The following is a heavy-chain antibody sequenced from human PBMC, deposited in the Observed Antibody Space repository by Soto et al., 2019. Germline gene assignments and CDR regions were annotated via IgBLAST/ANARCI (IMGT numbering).Heavy chain of an antibody. V-gene: IGHV1-3*01. Sequence: GASVKVSCKASGYTFTSYAMHWVRQAPGQRLEWMGWINAGNGNTKYSQEFQGRVTITRDTSASTAYMELSSLRSEDTAVYYCARSGRSWTLLPFDYWGQGTLVTVSS. CDR3: ARSGRSWTLLPFDY. J-gene: IGHJ4*02. CDR1: GYTFTSYA. CDR2: INAGNGNT. D-gene: IGHD6-13*01.